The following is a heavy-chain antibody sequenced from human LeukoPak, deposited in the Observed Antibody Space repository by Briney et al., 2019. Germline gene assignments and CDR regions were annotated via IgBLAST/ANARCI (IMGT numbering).Heavy chain of an antibody. J-gene: IGHJ6*03. Sequence: PSETLSLTCTVSGYSISSGYYWVWIRQTPGKGLEWIGSIYRSGSTNYNPSLKSRVTISVDTSKNQFSLKLSSVTAADTAVYYCARRTVDMDVWGKGTTVTISS. CDR2: IYRSGST. D-gene: IGHD4-11*01. CDR3: ARRTVDMDV. CDR1: GYSISSGYY. V-gene: IGHV4-38-2*02.